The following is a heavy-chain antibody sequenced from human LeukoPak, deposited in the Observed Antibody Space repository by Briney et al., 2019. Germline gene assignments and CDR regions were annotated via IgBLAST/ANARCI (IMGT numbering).Heavy chain of an antibody. J-gene: IGHJ4*02. CDR2: IIPIFGTA. CDR1: GGTFSSYA. CDR3: ARAPLLGVVPAAIPLDY. V-gene: IGHV1-69*05. Sequence: GASVKVSCKASGGTFSSYAISWVRQAPGRGLEWMGGIIPIFGTANYAQKFQGRVTITTDESTSTAYMELSSLRSEDTAVYYCARAPLLGVVPAAIPLDYWGQGTLVTVSS. D-gene: IGHD2-2*02.